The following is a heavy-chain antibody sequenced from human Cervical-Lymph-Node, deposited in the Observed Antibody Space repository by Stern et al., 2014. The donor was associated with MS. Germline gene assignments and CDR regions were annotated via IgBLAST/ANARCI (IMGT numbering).Heavy chain of an antibody. Sequence: QVQLVQSGADIKTPGSSVKLSCKASGGTFTSYAINWVRQAPGQGPEWMGGIIPIFGTISYAQNFQGRVTLSADESTGTAYMELSGLTPEDTAVYYCARDGRGNFFYFDLWGRGTLVTVSS. CDR2: IIPIFGTI. J-gene: IGHJ2*01. CDR1: GGTFTSYA. CDR3: ARDGRGNFFYFDL. V-gene: IGHV1-69*01. D-gene: IGHD4-23*01.